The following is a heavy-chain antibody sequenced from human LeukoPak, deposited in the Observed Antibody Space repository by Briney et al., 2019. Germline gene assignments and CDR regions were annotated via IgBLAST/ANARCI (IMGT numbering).Heavy chain of an antibody. CDR2: IDPSDSYT. CDR1: GYSFTSYW. D-gene: IGHD1-26*01. Sequence: GESLKISCKGSGYSFTSYWISWVRQMPGKGLEWMGRIDPSDSYTNYSPSFQGHVTISANKSISTAYLQWSSLKADTAMYYCAVGEWEPWGQGTLVTVSS. V-gene: IGHV5-10-1*01. J-gene: IGHJ5*02. CDR3: AVGEWEP.